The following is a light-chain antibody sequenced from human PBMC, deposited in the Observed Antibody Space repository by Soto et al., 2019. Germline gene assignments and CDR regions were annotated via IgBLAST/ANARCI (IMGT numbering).Light chain of an antibody. V-gene: IGKV3-15*01. CDR3: QQYNNWPPFT. CDR2: GAS. J-gene: IGKJ3*01. CDR1: QSVSSN. Sequence: EIVMTQFPGTLSVSPGERAILSCRASQSVSSNLAWYQQKPGQTPRLLIYGASTRATGIPARFSGSGSGTEFTLTISSLQSEDFAVYYCQQYNNWPPFTFGPGTKVDIK.